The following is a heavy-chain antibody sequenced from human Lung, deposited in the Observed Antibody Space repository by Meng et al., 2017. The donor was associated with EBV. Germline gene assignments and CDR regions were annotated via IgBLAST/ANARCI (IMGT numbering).Heavy chain of an antibody. CDR3: AREGAVSLYYWFDP. CDR2: IYPSGSP. V-gene: IGHV4-4*07. J-gene: IGHJ5*02. D-gene: IGHD1-26*01. CDR1: GVSISSYY. Sequence: QVLLQWPCRGRVKPSQTVSLICTLSGVSISSYYWGWIRQPAGKGLEWIGRIYPSGSPNSNPSLKSRVTMSVDTSKNQFSLKLSSVTAADTAVYYCAREGAVSLYYWFDPWGQGTLVTVSS.